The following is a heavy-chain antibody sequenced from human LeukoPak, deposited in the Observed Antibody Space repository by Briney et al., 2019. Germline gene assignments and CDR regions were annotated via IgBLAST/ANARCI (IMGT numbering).Heavy chain of an antibody. J-gene: IGHJ4*02. Sequence: SETLSLTCTVSGGAIISDNFYWGWVRQPPGKGLEWVGSINYSGTTYYNPSLRSRLSISVDTSRTQFFLRLNSVTAADTAVYYCGRLFDSWGQGILVTVSS. V-gene: IGHV4-39*01. CDR3: GRLFDS. CDR2: INYSGTT. CDR1: GGAIISDNFY.